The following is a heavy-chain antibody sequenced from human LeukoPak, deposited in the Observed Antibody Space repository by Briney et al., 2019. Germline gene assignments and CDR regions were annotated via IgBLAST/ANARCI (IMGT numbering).Heavy chain of an antibody. V-gene: IGHV3-9*01. Sequence: GGSLRLSCAASGFTFSSYAMHWVRQAPGKGLEWVSGISWNSGSIGYADSVKGRFTISRDNAKNSLYLQMNSLRAEDTALYYCAKDIRRITMVRGFFDYWGQGTLVTVSS. CDR1: GFTFSSYA. CDR3: AKDIRRITMVRGFFDY. CDR2: ISWNSGSI. D-gene: IGHD3-10*01. J-gene: IGHJ4*02.